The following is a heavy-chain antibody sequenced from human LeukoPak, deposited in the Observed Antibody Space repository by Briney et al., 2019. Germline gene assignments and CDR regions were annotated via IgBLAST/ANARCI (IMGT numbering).Heavy chain of an antibody. D-gene: IGHD2-21*02. CDR3: ARDHYHKIRSVMVTAPDY. CDR2: INPTGGST. Sequence: ASVKVSSKASGYTFTSYYMHWVRQAPGEGLEWMGIINPTGGSTSYAQKFQGRVTMTRDTSTSTVYMELSSLRSEDTAVYYCARDHYHKIRSVMVTAPDYWGQGTLVTVSS. V-gene: IGHV1-46*01. J-gene: IGHJ4*02. CDR1: GYTFTSYY.